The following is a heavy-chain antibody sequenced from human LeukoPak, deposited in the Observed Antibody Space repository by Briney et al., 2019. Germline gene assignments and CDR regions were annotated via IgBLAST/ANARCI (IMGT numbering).Heavy chain of an antibody. CDR1: GGSISSYY. D-gene: IGHD6-13*01. Sequence: SETLSLTCTVSGGSISSYYWSWIRQPPGKGLEWIGNIYTSGSTNYNPSLKSRVTISVDTSKNQFSLKLSSVTAADTAVYYCASTKLDYYYYYYMDVWGKGTTVTVSS. CDR3: ASTKLDYYYYYYMDV. V-gene: IGHV4-4*09. CDR2: IYTSGST. J-gene: IGHJ6*03.